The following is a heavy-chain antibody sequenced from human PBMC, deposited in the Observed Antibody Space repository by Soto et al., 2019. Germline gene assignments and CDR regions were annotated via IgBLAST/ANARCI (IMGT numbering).Heavy chain of an antibody. V-gene: IGHV3-30*18. D-gene: IGHD6-19*01. CDR1: GFTFNSYD. CDR2: ISYDGSNK. CDR3: AKERSAVAPYGMDV. Sequence: QVQLVESGGGVVQPGRSLRLSCAASGFTFNSYDMHWVRQAPGKGLEWVAVISYDGSNKYYADSVKGRFTISRDNSKNPLYLQMNSLRAEDTAVYYCAKERSAVAPYGMDVWGQGTTVTVSS. J-gene: IGHJ6*02.